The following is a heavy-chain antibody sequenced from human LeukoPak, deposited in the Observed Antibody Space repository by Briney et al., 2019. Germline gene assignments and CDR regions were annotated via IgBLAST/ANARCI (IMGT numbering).Heavy chain of an antibody. Sequence: SETLSLTCAVYGGSFSGYYWSWIRQPPGKGLEWIGEINHSGSTNYNPSLKSRVTISVDTSKNQFSLKLSSVTAADTAVYYCARVGTPTRGMDVWGQGTTVTVSS. D-gene: IGHD2-15*01. CDR3: ARVGTPTRGMDV. CDR2: INHSGST. J-gene: IGHJ6*02. CDR1: GGSFSGYY. V-gene: IGHV4-34*01.